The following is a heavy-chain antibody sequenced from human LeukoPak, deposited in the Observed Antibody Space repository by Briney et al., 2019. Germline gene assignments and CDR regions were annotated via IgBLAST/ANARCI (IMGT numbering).Heavy chain of an antibody. CDR2: ISSSSSYI. CDR1: GFTFSSYS. D-gene: IGHD3-16*02. Sequence: GGSLRLSCAASGFTFSSYSMNWVRQAPGKGLEWVSSISSSSSYIYYADPVKGRFTISRDNPKNSLYLQMNSLRAEDTAVYYCASESGFGGVIVKVYWGQGTLVTVSS. J-gene: IGHJ4*02. CDR3: ASESGFGGVIVKVY. V-gene: IGHV3-21*01.